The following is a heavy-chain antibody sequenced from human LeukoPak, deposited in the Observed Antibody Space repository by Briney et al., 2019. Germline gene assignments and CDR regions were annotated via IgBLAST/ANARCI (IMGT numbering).Heavy chain of an antibody. CDR2: IWYDGSNE. D-gene: IGHD4-17*01. CDR1: GFTFSTYA. V-gene: IGHV3-33*01. Sequence: GGSLRLSCATSGFTFSTYAMHWVRQAPGKGLEWVAVIWYDGSNEHYVDSVKGRFTISRDNAKNSLYLQMNSLRAEDTAVYYCARGGSPDYGDYNWFDPWGQGTLVTVSS. J-gene: IGHJ5*02. CDR3: ARGGSPDYGDYNWFDP.